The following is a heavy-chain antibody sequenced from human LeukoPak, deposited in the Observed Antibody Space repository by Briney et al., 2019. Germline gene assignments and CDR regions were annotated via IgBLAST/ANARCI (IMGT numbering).Heavy chain of an antibody. CDR3: AKDNGHEYSSGWPEYFQH. CDR1: GFTFSSYA. D-gene: IGHD6-19*01. J-gene: IGHJ1*01. V-gene: IGHV3-23*01. Sequence: GGSLRLSCAASGFTFSSYAMSWVRQAPGKGLEWVSAISGSGGSTYYADSVKGRFTISRDNSKNTLYLQMNSLRAEDTAVYYCAKDNGHEYSSGWPEYFQHWGQGTLVTVSS. CDR2: ISGSGGST.